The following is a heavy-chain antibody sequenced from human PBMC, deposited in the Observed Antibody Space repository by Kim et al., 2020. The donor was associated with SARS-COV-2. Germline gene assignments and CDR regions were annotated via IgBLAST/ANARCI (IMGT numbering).Heavy chain of an antibody. D-gene: IGHD6-19*01. Sequence: YAQKLQGRVTMTTDTSTSTAYMELRSLRSDATAVYYCARSTVAGTGYFDYWGQGTLVTVSS. J-gene: IGHJ4*02. V-gene: IGHV1-18*01. CDR3: ARSTVAGTGYFDY.